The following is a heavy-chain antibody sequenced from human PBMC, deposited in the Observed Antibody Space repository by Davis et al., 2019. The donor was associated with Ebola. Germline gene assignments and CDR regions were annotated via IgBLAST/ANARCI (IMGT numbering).Heavy chain of an antibody. J-gene: IGHJ6*02. Sequence: AASVKVSCKASGYTFTGYDINWVRQATGQGLEWMGWMNPNSGNTGYAQKFQGRVTMTRDTSTSTVYMELSSLRSEDTAVYYCARDIGSSSPDGMDVWGQGTTVTVSS. CDR1: GYTFTGYD. CDR2: MNPNSGNT. V-gene: IGHV1-8*01. CDR3: ARDIGSSSPDGMDV. D-gene: IGHD6-13*01.